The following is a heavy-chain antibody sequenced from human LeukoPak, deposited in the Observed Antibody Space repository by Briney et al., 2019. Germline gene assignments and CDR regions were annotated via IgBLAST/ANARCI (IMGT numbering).Heavy chain of an antibody. CDR2: INHSGST. Sequence: SETLSLTCAVSGGSIRNSGFYWGWIRQPPGKGLEWIGEINHSGSTNYNPSLKSRVTISVDTSKNQFSLKLSSVTAADTAVYYCARGAYDRWAGRPFLDYWGQGTLVTVSS. V-gene: IGHV4-34*01. CDR3: ARGAYDRWAGRPFLDY. J-gene: IGHJ4*02. CDR1: GGSIRNSGFY. D-gene: IGHD3/OR15-3a*01.